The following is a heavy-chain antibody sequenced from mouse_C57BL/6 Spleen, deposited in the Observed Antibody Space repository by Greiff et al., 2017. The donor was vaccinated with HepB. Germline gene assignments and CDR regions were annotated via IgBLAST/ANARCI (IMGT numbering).Heavy chain of an antibody. CDR3: ARASYDGYYPRWFAY. J-gene: IGHJ3*01. D-gene: IGHD2-3*01. CDR2: INPSSGYT. Sequence: QVQLQQSGAELARPGASVKMSCKASGHTFTSYTMHWVKQRPGQGLEWIGYINPSSGYTKYNQKFKDKATLTADKSSSTAYMQLSSLTSEDSAVYYCARASYDGYYPRWFAYWGQGTLVTVSA. V-gene: IGHV1-4*01. CDR1: GHTFTSYT.